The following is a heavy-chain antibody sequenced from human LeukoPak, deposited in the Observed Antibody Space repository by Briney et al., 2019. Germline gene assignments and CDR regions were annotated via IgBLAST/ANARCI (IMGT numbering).Heavy chain of an antibody. D-gene: IGHD6-13*01. CDR3: ARRRSSWSATFDY. Sequence: SETLSLTCTVSGGSISSYYWSWIRQPPGKGLEWIGEINHSGSTNYNPSLKSRVTISVDTSKNQFSLKLSSVTAADTAVYYCARRRSSWSATFDYWGQGTLVTVSS. V-gene: IGHV4-34*01. CDR2: INHSGST. J-gene: IGHJ4*02. CDR1: GGSISSYY.